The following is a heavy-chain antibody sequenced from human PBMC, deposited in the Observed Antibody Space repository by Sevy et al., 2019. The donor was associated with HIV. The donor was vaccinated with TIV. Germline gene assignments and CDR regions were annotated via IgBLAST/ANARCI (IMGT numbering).Heavy chain of an antibody. CDR2: IYTSGST. CDR1: GGSISSYY. CDR3: ARDPPVGSGSFGARWFDP. Sequence: SETLSLTCTVSGGSISSYYWSWIRQPAGKGLEWIGRIYTSGSTNYNPSLKSRVTMSVDTSKNQFSLKLSSVTAADTAVYYCARDPPVGSGSFGARWFDPWGQGTLVTVSS. D-gene: IGHD3-10*01. J-gene: IGHJ5*02. V-gene: IGHV4-4*07.